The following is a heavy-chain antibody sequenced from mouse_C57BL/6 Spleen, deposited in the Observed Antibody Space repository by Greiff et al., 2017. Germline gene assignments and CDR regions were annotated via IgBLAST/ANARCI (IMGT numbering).Heavy chain of an antibody. Sequence: QVQLQQPVAELVRPGSSVKLSCKASGYTFTSYWMDWVKQRPGQGLEWICNIYPSDSETHYNQKVKDKATMTVDKSASTEYMQRRRLTSEDSAVYYCERAGDGYSPYYWDDWGQGNTRT. V-gene: IGHV1-61*01. CDR2: IYPSDSET. CDR3: ERAGDGYSPYYWDD. D-gene: IGHD2-3*01. CDR1: GYTFTSYW. J-gene: IGHJ2*01.